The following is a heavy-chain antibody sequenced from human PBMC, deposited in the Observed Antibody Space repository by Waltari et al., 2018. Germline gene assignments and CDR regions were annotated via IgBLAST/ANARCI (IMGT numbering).Heavy chain of an antibody. V-gene: IGHV1-2*02. CDR3: ARGVVYVSSGWPIDY. CDR1: GYTFTGYY. D-gene: IGHD6-19*01. J-gene: IGHJ4*02. CDR2: INPNSGGT. Sequence: QVQLVQSGAEVKKPGASVKVSCKASGYTFTGYYMHWVRQAPGQGLEWSGWINPNSGGTNYAQKFQGRVTMTRDTSISTAYMELSRLRSDDTAVYYCARGVVYVSSGWPIDYWGQGTLVTVSS.